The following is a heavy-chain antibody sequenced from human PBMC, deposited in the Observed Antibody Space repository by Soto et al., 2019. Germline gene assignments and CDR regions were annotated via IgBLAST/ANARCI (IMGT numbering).Heavy chain of an antibody. CDR3: TTEGRFWSGYFFYYGMDV. D-gene: IGHD3-3*01. V-gene: IGHV3-15*01. Sequence: GGSLRLSCAASGFTFSNAWMSWVRQAPGKGLEWVGRIKSKTDGGTTDYAAPVKGRFTISRDDSKNTLYLQMNSLKTEDTAVYYCTTEGRFWSGYFFYYGMDVWGQGTTVTVSS. J-gene: IGHJ6*02. CDR1: GFTFSNAW. CDR2: IKSKTDGGTT.